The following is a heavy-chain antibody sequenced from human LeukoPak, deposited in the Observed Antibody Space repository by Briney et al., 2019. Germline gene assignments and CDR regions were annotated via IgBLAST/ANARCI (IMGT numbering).Heavy chain of an antibody. V-gene: IGHV3-23*01. J-gene: IGHJ4*02. Sequence: GGSLRLSCAASGFTFSTDAMTWVRQAPGKGLQWVSAISGSGGSTYYGDSVKGRFTISRDNSKNMMYLQMNSLRVEDTAVYCCARDSSGWSKNYWGQGTLVTVSS. CDR3: ARDSSGWSKNY. CDR1: GFTFSTDA. D-gene: IGHD6-19*01. CDR2: ISGSGGST.